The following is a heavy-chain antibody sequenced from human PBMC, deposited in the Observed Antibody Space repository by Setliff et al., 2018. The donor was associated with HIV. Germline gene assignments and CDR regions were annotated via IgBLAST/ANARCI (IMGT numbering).Heavy chain of an antibody. V-gene: IGHV3-30*02. Sequence: PGGSLRLSCAASGFTFSSYGMHWVRQAPGKGLEWVAFIRYDGSNKYYADSVKGRFTISRDNSKNTLYLQMNSLRAEDTAVYYCVRHKDRWGAIDYWGQGTLVTVSS. D-gene: IGHD7-27*01. CDR2: IRYDGSNK. J-gene: IGHJ4*02. CDR3: VRHKDRWGAIDY. CDR1: GFTFSSYG.